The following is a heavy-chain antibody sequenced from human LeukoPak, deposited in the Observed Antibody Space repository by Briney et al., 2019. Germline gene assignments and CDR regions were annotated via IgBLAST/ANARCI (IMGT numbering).Heavy chain of an antibody. D-gene: IGHD4-23*01. V-gene: IGHV1-8*03. CDR1: GYTFTSYD. CDR3: ARGPRWAKTNFDY. Sequence: ASVKLSCKASGYTFTSYDINWVRQAPGQGLEWMGWMNPNSGNTGYAQKFQGRVPITRNTSISTAYMELSSLRSEDTAVYYCARGPRWAKTNFDYWGQGTLVTVSS. J-gene: IGHJ4*02. CDR2: MNPNSGNT.